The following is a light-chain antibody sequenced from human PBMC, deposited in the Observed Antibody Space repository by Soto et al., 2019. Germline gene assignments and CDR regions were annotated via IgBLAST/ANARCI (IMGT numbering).Light chain of an antibody. J-gene: IGLJ3*02. CDR1: RLGDKY. CDR3: QAWDSSTAV. Sequence: SYELTQPPSVSVSPGQTANITCSGDRLGDKYASWYQQKPGQSPVLVIYQDTKRASGIPERFSGSNSGNTATLTISGTQAMDEADYYCQAWDSSTAVFGGGTKLTVL. V-gene: IGLV3-1*01. CDR2: QDT.